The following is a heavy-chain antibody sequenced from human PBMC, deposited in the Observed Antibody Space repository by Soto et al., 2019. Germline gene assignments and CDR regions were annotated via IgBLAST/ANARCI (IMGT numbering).Heavy chain of an antibody. CDR1: GGTFSSYA. CDR3: ARGDIAAAGSSLDYYYGMDV. V-gene: IGHV1-69*12. Sequence: QVQLVQSGAEVKKPGSSVKVSCKASGGTFSSYAISWVRQAPGQGLEWMGGIIPIFGTANYAQKFQGRVTITADESTSTAYMELSSLRSEDTAVYYCARGDIAAAGSSLDYYYGMDVWGQGTTVTVSS. D-gene: IGHD6-13*01. CDR2: IIPIFGTA. J-gene: IGHJ6*02.